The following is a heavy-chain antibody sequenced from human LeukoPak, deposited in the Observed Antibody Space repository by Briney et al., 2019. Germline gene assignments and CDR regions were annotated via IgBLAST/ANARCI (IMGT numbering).Heavy chain of an antibody. CDR1: GGSFGNYY. Sequence: SETLSLTCTVSGGSFGNYYWSWIRQPPGKGREWIGYIYDSGTTNYNPSLKSRVTISVDMSKNQFSLKLSSVTAADTAVYYYARDFSAAFDIWGQGTMVTVSS. D-gene: IGHD2/OR15-2a*01. CDR2: IYDSGTT. V-gene: IGHV4-59*01. CDR3: ARDFSAAFDI. J-gene: IGHJ3*02.